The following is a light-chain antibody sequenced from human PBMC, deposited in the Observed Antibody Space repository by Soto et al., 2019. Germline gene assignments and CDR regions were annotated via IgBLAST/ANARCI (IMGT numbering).Light chain of an antibody. CDR3: QQSGSSPWT. CDR1: QSVSSTY. CDR2: GAF. J-gene: IGKJ1*01. Sequence: QGTPLLSPGESATLSCRASQSVSSTYLAWYQHKPGQAPRLLIYGAFSRATGIPDRFSGSGSGTDFTLTISRLEPEDFPVYYCQQSGSSPWTFGQGTKVDIK. V-gene: IGKV3-20*01.